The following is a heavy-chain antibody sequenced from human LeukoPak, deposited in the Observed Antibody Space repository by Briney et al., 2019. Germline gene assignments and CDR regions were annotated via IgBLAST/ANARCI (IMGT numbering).Heavy chain of an antibody. CDR2: IYSGGST. D-gene: IGHD6-13*01. Sequence: GGSLRLSCAASGFTVSSNYMSWVRQAPGKGLEWVSVIYSGGSTYYADSVKGRFTISRDNSKNTLYLQMNGLRAEDTAVYYCATSAAGPSSWFDPWGQGTLVTVSS. CDR1: GFTVSSNY. J-gene: IGHJ5*02. V-gene: IGHV3-66*01. CDR3: ATSAAGPSSWFDP.